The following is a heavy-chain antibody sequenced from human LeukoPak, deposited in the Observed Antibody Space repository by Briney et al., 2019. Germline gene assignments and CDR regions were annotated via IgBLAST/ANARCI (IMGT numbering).Heavy chain of an antibody. CDR1: GGTFSSYA. J-gene: IGHJ4*02. CDR2: IIPIFGTA. D-gene: IGHD5-18*01. Sequence: SVKVSCKASGGTFSSYAISWVRQAPGQGLEWMGGIIPIFGTANYAQKCQGRVTITTDESTSTAYMELSSLRSEDTAVYYCANSARDTAMVTGVSDYWGQGTLVTVSS. CDR3: ANSARDTAMVTGVSDY. V-gene: IGHV1-69*05.